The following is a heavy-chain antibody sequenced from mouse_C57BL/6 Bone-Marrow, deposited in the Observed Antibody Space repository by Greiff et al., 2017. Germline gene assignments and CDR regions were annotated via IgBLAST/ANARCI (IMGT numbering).Heavy chain of an antibody. CDR3: ARDEMDY. V-gene: IGHV5-12*01. Sequence: EVKLVESGGGLVQPGGSLKLSCAASGFTFSDYYMYWVRQTPEKRLEWVAYISNGGGSTYYPDTVKGRFTSCRDNAKNTLYLQMSRLKSEDTARYYCARDEMDYWGQGTSVTVSS. CDR2: ISNGGGST. J-gene: IGHJ4*01. CDR1: GFTFSDYY.